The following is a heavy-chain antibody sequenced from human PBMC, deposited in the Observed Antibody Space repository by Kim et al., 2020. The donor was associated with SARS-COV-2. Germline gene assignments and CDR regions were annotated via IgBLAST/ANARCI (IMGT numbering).Heavy chain of an antibody. CDR2: INPSGGST. V-gene: IGHV1-46*01. CDR1: GYTFTSYY. Sequence: ASVKVSCKASGYTFTSYYMHWVRQAPGQGLEWMGIINPSGGSTSYAQKFQGRVTMTRDTSTSTVYMELSSLRSEDTAVYYCARAYGSGRPTSLFDYWGQGTLVTVSS. CDR3: ARAYGSGRPTSLFDY. D-gene: IGHD3-10*01. J-gene: IGHJ4*02.